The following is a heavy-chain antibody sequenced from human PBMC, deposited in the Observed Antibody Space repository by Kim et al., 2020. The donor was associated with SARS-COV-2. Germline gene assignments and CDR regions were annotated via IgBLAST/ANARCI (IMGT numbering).Heavy chain of an antibody. J-gene: IGHJ4*02. CDR3: ARAPGIAAAGTTGGY. D-gene: IGHD6-13*01. CDR1: GYTFTSYG. Sequence: ASVKVSCKASGYTFTSYGISWVRQAPGQGLDWMGWISAYNGNTNYAQKLQGRVTMTTDTSTSTAYMELRSLRSDDTAVYYCARAPGIAAAGTTGGYWGQGTLVPVSS. V-gene: IGHV1-18*01. CDR2: ISAYNGNT.